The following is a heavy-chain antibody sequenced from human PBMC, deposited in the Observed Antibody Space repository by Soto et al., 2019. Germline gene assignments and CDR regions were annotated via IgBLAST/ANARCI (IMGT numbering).Heavy chain of an antibody. J-gene: IGHJ3*02. V-gene: IGHV4-34*01. Sequence: SSETLSLTCAVYGGSFSGYYWSWIRQPPGKGLEWIGEINHSGSTNYNPSLKSRVTISVDTSKNQFSLKLSSVTAADTAVYYCARGGSIVVVTTDAFDIWGQGTMVTVSS. CDR2: INHSGST. CDR3: ARGGSIVVVTTDAFDI. CDR1: GGSFSGYY. D-gene: IGHD2-21*02.